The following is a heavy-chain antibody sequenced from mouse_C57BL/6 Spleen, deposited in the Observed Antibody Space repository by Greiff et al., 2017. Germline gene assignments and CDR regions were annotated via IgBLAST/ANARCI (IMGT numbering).Heavy chain of an antibody. V-gene: IGHV5-17*01. D-gene: IGHD1-1*01. CDR2: ISSGSSTI. Sequence: EVKLVESGGGLVKPGGSLKLSCAASGFTFSDYGMHWVRQAPEKGLEWVAYISSGSSTIYYVDTVKGRFTISRDNSRNTLFLQRTSLRSEDTAMYYCGREYCTSSRYFDYWGQGTTLTVSS. CDR3: GREYCTSSRYFDY. CDR1: GFTFSDYG. J-gene: IGHJ2*01.